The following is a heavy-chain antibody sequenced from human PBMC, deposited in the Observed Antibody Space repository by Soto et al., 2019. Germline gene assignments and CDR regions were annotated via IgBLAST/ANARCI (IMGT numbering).Heavy chain of an antibody. V-gene: IGHV3-21*06. CDR2: ISSRSDYI. CDR3: ASQWGVTTSWYFDL. Sequence: GGSLRLSCRASGFTFKGYTMNWVRQAPGKGLEWVSSISSRSDYIHYADSVKGRFTISRDNAENSLFLELTSLRVDDTAVYYCASQWGVTTSWYFDLWGRGTLVTVSS. J-gene: IGHJ2*01. D-gene: IGHD4-17*01. CDR1: GFTFKGYT.